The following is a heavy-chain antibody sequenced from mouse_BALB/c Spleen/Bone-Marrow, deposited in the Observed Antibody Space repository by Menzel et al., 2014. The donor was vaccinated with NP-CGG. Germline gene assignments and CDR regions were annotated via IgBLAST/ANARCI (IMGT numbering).Heavy chain of an antibody. Sequence: QVQLQQSGAELMKPGASVEISCKATGYTFSNYWIDWVKQRPGHGLEWIGEILPGSGTANYNEKFKGKATFTADTSSNTAYMQLSSLTSEDSALYYYARASVVPYYFDFWGQGTTLTVSS. CDR3: ARASVVPYYFDF. J-gene: IGHJ2*01. CDR2: ILPGSGTA. D-gene: IGHD1-1*01. V-gene: IGHV1-9*01. CDR1: GYTFSNYW.